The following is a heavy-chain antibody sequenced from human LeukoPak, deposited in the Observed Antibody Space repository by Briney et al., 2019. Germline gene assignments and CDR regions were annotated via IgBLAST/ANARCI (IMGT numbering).Heavy chain of an antibody. J-gene: IGHJ4*02. D-gene: IGHD5-24*01. CDR1: GGAISSGTYY. Sequence: SETLSLTCTVSGGAISSGTYYWSWIRQPAGKGREWIGRFYTSGSTNYNPSLKSRVTISVDTSKNQFSLKLSSVTAADTAVYYCARGRDGYNFLNRGEYYYFDYWGQGTLVTVSS. V-gene: IGHV4-61*02. CDR3: ARGRDGYNFLNRGEYYYFDY. CDR2: FYTSGST.